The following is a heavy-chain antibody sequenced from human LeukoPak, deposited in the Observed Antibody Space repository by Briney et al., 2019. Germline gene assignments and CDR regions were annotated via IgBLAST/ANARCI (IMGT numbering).Heavy chain of an antibody. J-gene: IGHJ5*02. Sequence: PSETLSLTCAVSGYSISSGYYWGWIRQPPGKGLEWIGSIYHSGSTYYNPSLKSRVTISVDTSKNQFSLKLSSVTAADTAVYYCARGISRGYYDSSGYYWFDPWGQGTLATVSS. D-gene: IGHD3-22*01. CDR3: ARGISRGYYDSSGYYWFDP. CDR1: GYSISSGYY. V-gene: IGHV4-38-2*01. CDR2: IYHSGST.